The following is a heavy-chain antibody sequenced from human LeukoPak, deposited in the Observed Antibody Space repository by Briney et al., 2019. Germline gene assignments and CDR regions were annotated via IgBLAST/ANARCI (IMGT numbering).Heavy chain of an antibody. J-gene: IGHJ4*02. CDR3: ATRGLY. CDR1: GFTFSSYA. V-gene: IGHV3-30*04. CDR2: ISYDGSNK. Sequence: GRSLRLSCAASGFTFSSYAMHWVRQAPGKGLEWVAVISYDGSNKYYADSVKGRFTISRDNSKNTLYLQMNSLRAEDTAVYYFATRGLYWGQGTLVTVSS.